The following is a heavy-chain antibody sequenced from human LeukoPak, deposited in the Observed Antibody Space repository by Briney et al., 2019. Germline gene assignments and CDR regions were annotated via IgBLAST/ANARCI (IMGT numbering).Heavy chain of an antibody. CDR2: FDPEDGET. V-gene: IGHV1-24*01. J-gene: IGHJ6*02. Sequence: ASVKVSCKVSGYTLTELSMHWVRQAPGKGLEWMGGFDPEDGETIYAQKFQGRVTMTEDTSTDTAYMELSSLRSEDTAVYYCATIQVGATTDYYYYGMDVWGHGTTVTVSS. CDR1: GYTLTELS. CDR3: ATIQVGATTDYYYYGMDV. D-gene: IGHD1-26*01.